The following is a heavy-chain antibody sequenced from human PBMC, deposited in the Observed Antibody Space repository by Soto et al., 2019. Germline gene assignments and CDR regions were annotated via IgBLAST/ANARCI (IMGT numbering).Heavy chain of an antibody. D-gene: IGHD3-3*01. CDR2: ISYDGSKI. Sequence: QVHLMESGGGVVQPGRSLRLSCAASGFTFNNYAMNWVRQAPGKGLEWVAFISYDGSKIYNADSVKGRFTISRDNSKTPLYLQMNSLRVEDTALYYCAKVRTVFGVSRLYYGLDVWGQGTTVTVS. CDR3: AKVRTVFGVSRLYYGLDV. V-gene: IGHV3-30*18. CDR1: GFTFNNYA. J-gene: IGHJ6*02.